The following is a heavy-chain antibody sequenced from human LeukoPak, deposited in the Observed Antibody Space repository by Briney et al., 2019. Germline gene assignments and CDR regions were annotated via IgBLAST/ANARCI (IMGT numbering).Heavy chain of an antibody. J-gene: IGHJ4*02. CDR2: IYTSGST. D-gene: IGHD6-6*01. V-gene: IGHV4-4*07. Sequence: PSETLSHTCTVSGGSISSYYWSWIRQPAGKGLEWIGRIYTSGSTNYNPSLKSRVTMSVDTSKNQFSLKLSSVTAAETAVYYCARDREGIAARRYYFDYWGQGTLVTVSS. CDR1: GGSISSYY. CDR3: ARDREGIAARRYYFDY.